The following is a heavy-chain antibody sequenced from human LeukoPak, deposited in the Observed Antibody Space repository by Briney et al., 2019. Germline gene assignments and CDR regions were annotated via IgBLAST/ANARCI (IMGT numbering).Heavy chain of an antibody. J-gene: IGHJ4*02. CDR2: IGLSDAIE. Sequence: GGSLRLSCAASGFSLNDYFMSWIRQAPGKGLEWVADIGLSDAIESYGDSVKGRFAISRDIAKNSLYLQLNTLRAEDTAVYYCAREIVAGNFDSRGQGTLVTVSS. CDR1: GFSLNDYF. D-gene: IGHD6-19*01. CDR3: AREIVAGNFDS. V-gene: IGHV3-11*01.